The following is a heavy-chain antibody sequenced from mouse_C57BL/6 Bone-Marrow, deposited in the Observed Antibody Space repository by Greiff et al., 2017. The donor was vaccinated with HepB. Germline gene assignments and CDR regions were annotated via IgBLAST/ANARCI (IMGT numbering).Heavy chain of an antibody. CDR3: ARRGFITTVVAPMDY. V-gene: IGHV5-12*01. CDR2: ISNGGGST. Sequence: EVQGVESGGGLVQPGGSLKLSCAASGFTFSDYYMYWVRQTPEKRLEWVAYISNGGGSTYYPDTVKGRFTISRDNAKNTLYLQMSRLKSADTAMYYCARRGFITTVVAPMDYWGQGTSVTVSS. J-gene: IGHJ4*01. CDR1: GFTFSDYY. D-gene: IGHD1-1*01.